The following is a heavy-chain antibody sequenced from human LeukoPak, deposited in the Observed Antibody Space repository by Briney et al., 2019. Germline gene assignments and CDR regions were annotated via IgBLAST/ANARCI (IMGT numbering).Heavy chain of an antibody. J-gene: IGHJ5*02. CDR3: ARDYFYVTTGYYWFDP. V-gene: IGHV1-2*02. CDR1: GYTFTGDY. D-gene: IGHD3-9*01. Sequence: ASVKVSCKASGYTFTGDYIHWVRQAPGQGLEWMGWMNPSSGGTKYAQKFQGRVTMTRDTSISTAYMERSRLRSDDTAVYYCARDYFYVTTGYYWFDPWGQGTLVTVSS. CDR2: MNPSSGGT.